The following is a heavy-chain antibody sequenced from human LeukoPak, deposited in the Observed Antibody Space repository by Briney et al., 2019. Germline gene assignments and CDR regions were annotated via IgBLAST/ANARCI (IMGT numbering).Heavy chain of an antibody. CDR2: ISGSGSSA. CDR3: VPEGFDI. Sequence: GRSLRLSCEISGFTFSRFAMNWVRQAPGQGLEWISIISGSGSSAYYADSVKGRFIVSRDNFKNTVKLEMSSLRVEDTAVYYCVPEGFDIWGQGKMVTVSS. CDR1: GFTFSRFA. J-gene: IGHJ3*02. V-gene: IGHV3-23*01.